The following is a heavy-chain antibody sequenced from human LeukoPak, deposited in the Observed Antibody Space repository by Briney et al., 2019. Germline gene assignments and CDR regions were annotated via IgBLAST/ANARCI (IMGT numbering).Heavy chain of an antibody. CDR1: GFTFSSYG. D-gene: IGHD5-18*01. J-gene: IGHJ4*02. Sequence: GGSLRLPCAASGFTFSSYGMHWVRQAPGKGLEWVAFIRYDGSNKYYADSVKGRFTISRDNSKNTLYLQMNSLRAEDTAVYYCAKDPRGLRTGDYWGQGTLVTVSS. CDR3: AKDPRGLRTGDY. V-gene: IGHV3-30*02. CDR2: IRYDGSNK.